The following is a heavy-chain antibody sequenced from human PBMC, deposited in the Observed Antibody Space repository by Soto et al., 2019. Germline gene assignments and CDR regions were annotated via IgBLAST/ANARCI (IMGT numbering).Heavy chain of an antibody. CDR1: GGSVTNSSYY. J-gene: IGHJ4*02. D-gene: IGHD4-17*01. Sequence: SETLSLTCTVSGGSVTNSSYYCGWIRQSPGRGLEWIGSVYYRGRSYSKSFVKSRVTISVDTSKNRFSLSLNSVTASDTAVYFCVSQRTTVPTQAYFDYWGPGALVTVSS. V-gene: IGHV4-39*01. CDR2: VYYRGRS. CDR3: VSQRTTVPTQAYFDY.